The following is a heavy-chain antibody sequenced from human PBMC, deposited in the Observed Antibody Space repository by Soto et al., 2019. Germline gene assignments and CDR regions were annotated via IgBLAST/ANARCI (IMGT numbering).Heavy chain of an antibody. D-gene: IGHD1-20*01. Sequence: SETLSLTCTVSGGSISSGGYYWSWIRQHPGKGLEWIGYIYYSGSTYYNPSLKSRVTISVDTSKNQFSLKLSSVTAADTAVYYCARAAAGYNWNHENYYYYGMDVWGQGTTVTVSS. CDR3: ARAAAGYNWNHENYYYYGMDV. J-gene: IGHJ6*02. CDR2: IYYSGST. CDR1: GGSISSGGYY. V-gene: IGHV4-31*03.